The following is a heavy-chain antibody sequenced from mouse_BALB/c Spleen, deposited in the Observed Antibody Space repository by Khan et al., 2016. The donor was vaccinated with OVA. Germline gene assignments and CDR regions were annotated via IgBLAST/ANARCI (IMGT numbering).Heavy chain of an antibody. CDR1: GYTFSTYW. CDR3: EGSARACYCCRDY. J-gene: IGHJ4*01. D-gene: IGHD3-1*01. CDR2: ILPRSGTS. V-gene: IGHV1-9*01. Sequence: QVQLQQSGAELMKPGASVKISCKASGYTFSTYWIEWVKQRPGPGLEWIGEILPRSGTSNYNEKFKGKATFIADTSSNTAYLQLHSLTSEDSAVLYCEGSARACYCCRDYWGQGTSVTVSS.